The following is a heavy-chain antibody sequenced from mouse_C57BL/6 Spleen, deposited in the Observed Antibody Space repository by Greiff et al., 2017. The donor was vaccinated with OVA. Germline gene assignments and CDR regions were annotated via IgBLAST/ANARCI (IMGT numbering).Heavy chain of an antibody. CDR3: TTGLSYYAMDY. CDR1: GFNIKDDY. J-gene: IGHJ4*01. V-gene: IGHV14-4*01. Sequence: VQLQQSGAELVRPGASVKLSCTASGFNIKDDYMHWVKQRPEQGLEWIGWIDPENGDTEYASKLQGKATITADTSSNTAYLQLSSLTSEDTAVYYCTTGLSYYAMDYWGQGTSVTVSS. CDR2: IDPENGDT.